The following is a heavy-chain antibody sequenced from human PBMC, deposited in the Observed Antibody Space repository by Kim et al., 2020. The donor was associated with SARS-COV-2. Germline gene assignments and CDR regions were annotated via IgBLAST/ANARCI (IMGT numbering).Heavy chain of an antibody. V-gene: IGHV3-23*01. CDR1: GFTFSSYA. CDR3: AKGELGDIVATIVYY. J-gene: IGHJ4*02. CDR2: ISGSGGST. Sequence: GGSLRLSCAASGFTFSSYAMSWVRQAPGKGLEWVSAISGSGGSTYYADSVKGRFTISRDNSKNTQYLQMNSLRAEDTAVYYCAKGELGDIVATIVYYWGQGTLVTVSS. D-gene: IGHD5-12*01.